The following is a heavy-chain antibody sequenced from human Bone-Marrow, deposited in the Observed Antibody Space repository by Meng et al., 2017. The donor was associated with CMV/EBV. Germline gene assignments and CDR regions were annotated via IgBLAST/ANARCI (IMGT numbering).Heavy chain of an antibody. D-gene: IGHD2-21*01. Sequence: ETLSLTCTVSGGSISSYYWSWIRQAPGKGLEWVSYISSSSSYIYYADSVKGRFTISRDNAKNSLYLQMNSLRAEDTAVYYCARDLEYCGGDCYLDYYYGMDVWGQGTTVTVSS. CDR3: ARDLEYCGGDCYLDYYYGMDV. CDR2: ISSSSSYI. V-gene: IGHV3-21*05. CDR1: GGSISSYY. J-gene: IGHJ6*02.